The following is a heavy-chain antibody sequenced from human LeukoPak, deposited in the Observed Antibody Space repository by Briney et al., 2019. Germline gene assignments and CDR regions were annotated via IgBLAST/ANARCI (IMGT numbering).Heavy chain of an antibody. Sequence: GGSLRLSCAASGFTFSSYGMHWVRQAPGKGLEWVAFIRYDGSNKYYAGSVKGRFTISRDNSKNTLYLQMNSLRAEDTAVYYCARVLPSPTVTAGAFDIWGQGTMVTVSS. D-gene: IGHD4-17*01. J-gene: IGHJ3*02. CDR1: GFTFSSYG. CDR3: ARVLPSPTVTAGAFDI. CDR2: IRYDGSNK. V-gene: IGHV3-30*02.